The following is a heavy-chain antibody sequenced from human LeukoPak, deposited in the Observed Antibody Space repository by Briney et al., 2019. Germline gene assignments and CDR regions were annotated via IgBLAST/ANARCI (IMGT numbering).Heavy chain of an antibody. V-gene: IGHV4-31*03. CDR1: GGSISSGGYY. CDR2: IYYSGST. D-gene: IGHD4-11*01. Sequence: SQTLSLTCTVSGGSISSGGYYWSWIRQHPGKGLEWIGYIYYSGSTYYNPSLKSRVTIPVDTSKNQFSLKLSSVTAADTAVYYCARGHYSNGYGMDVWGQGTTVTVSS. CDR3: ARGHYSNGYGMDV. J-gene: IGHJ6*02.